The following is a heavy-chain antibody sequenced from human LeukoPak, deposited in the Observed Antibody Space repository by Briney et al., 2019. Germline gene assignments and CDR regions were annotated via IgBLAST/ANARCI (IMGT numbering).Heavy chain of an antibody. CDR1: GGSFSGYY. J-gene: IGHJ4*02. D-gene: IGHD6-13*01. Sequence: SETLSLTCAVYGGSFSGYYWSWIRQPPGKGLEWIGEINHSGSTNYNPSLKSRVTISVDTSKNQFSLKLSSVTAADTGVYYCARGPIAAYWGQGTLVTVSS. V-gene: IGHV4-34*01. CDR2: INHSGST. CDR3: ARGPIAAY.